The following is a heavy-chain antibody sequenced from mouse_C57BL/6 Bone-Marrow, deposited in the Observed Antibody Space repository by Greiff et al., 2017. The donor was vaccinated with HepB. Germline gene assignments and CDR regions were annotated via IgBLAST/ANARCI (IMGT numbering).Heavy chain of an antibody. CDR3: ARSLGLYWYFDV. J-gene: IGHJ1*03. CDR2: INPYNGGT. V-gene: IGHV1-19*01. Sequence: VQLQQSGPVLVKPGASVKMSCKASGYTFTDYYMNWVKQSHGKSLEWIGVINPYNGGTSYNQKFKGKATLTVDKSSSTAYMELNSLTSEDSAVYYCARSLGLYWYFDVWGTGTTVTVSS. D-gene: IGHD3-3*01. CDR1: GYTFTDYY.